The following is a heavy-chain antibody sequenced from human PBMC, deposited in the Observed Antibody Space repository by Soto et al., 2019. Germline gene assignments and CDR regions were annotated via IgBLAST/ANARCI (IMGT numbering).Heavy chain of an antibody. J-gene: IGHJ6*02. V-gene: IGHV1-58*01. CDR1: GFTFTSSA. D-gene: IGHD3-3*01. CDR2: IVVGSGNT. Sequence: QMQLVQSGPEVKKPGTSVKVSCKASGFTFTSSAVQWVRQARGQRLEWIGWIVVGSGNTNYAQMFQERVTITRDMSTSPAYMELSSLGSEDTAVYYCAADRRNDFWSGVSKLYYYYGMDVWGQGTTVTVSS. CDR3: AADRRNDFWSGVSKLYYYYGMDV.